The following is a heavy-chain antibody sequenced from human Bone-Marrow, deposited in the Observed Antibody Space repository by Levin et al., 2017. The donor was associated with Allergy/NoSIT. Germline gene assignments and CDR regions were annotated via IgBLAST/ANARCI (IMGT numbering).Heavy chain of an antibody. Sequence: GGSLRLSCGASGSSLSNYSIYWVRQAPGKGLEWISSISSGSIHIYYRDSVKGRFTISRDNANQLAFLQMDSLRAEDTAVYFCARDLEPDFYDTSTYYFGSWGQGTPVTVS. V-gene: IGHV3-21*01. CDR3: ARDLEPDFYDTSTYYFGS. J-gene: IGHJ4*02. CDR2: ISSGSIHI. CDR1: GSSLSNYS. D-gene: IGHD3-22*01.